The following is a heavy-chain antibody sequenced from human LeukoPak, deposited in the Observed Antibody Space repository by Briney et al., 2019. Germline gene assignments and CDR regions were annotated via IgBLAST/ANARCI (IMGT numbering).Heavy chain of an antibody. V-gene: IGHV3-21*01. CDR1: GFTFSSFG. CDR3: ARATRWFDY. J-gene: IGHJ4*02. D-gene: IGHD2-2*01. Sequence: GGSLRLSCAASGFTFSSFGMNWVRQAPGKGLEWVSSISSGTSYIYYADSVKGRFTISRGNAKTSLYLQMNSLRAEDTATYYCARATRWFDYWGQGTLVTVS. CDR2: ISSGTSYI.